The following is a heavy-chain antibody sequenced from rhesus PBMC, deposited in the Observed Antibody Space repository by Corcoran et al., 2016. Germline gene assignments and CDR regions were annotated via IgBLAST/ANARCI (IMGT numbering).Heavy chain of an antibody. Sequence: QVQLQESGTGLVKPSETLSLTCAVSGGSISGGYYWGWIRQHPVKGLEWIGNIYGDRARPYYNPSLKSQVTMSKDTSKNQFSLKRSSVTAADTAVYYCARDWGEYGYYPNAFDFWGQGLRVTVSS. J-gene: IGHJ3*01. D-gene: IGHD3-9*01. CDR1: GGSISGGYY. CDR2: IYGDRARP. V-gene: IGHV4S7*01. CDR3: ARDWGEYGYYPNAFDF.